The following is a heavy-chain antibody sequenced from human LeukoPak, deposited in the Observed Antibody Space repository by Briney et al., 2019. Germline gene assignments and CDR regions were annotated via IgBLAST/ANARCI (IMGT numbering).Heavy chain of an antibody. CDR1: GGSISSGDYY. V-gene: IGHV4-39*01. CDR2: IYYSGST. J-gene: IGHJ4*02. Sequence: SETLSLTCTVSGGSISSGDYYWGWIRQPPGKGLEWIGSIYYSGSTYYNPSLKSRVTISVDTSKNQFSLKLSSVTAADTAVYYCARHGNIVVVPAAPFDYWGQGTLVTVSS. D-gene: IGHD2-2*01. CDR3: ARHGNIVVVPAAPFDY.